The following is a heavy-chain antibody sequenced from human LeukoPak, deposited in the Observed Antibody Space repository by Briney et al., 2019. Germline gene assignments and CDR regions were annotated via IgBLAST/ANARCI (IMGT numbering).Heavy chain of an antibody. CDR2: ISSSSSYI. CDR3: ARDQDPYGMDV. V-gene: IGHV3-21*01. CDR1: GFTFSSYS. J-gene: IGHJ6*02. Sequence: GGSLRLSCAASGFTFSSYSMNWVRQAPGKGLEWVSSISSSSSYIYYADSVKGRFTISRDNAKNSLYPQMNSLRAEDTAVYYCARDQDPYGMDVWGQGTTVTVSS.